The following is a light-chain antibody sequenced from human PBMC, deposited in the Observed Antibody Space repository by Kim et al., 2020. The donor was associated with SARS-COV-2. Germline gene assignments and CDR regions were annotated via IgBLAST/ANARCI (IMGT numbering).Light chain of an antibody. CDR3: QQYERSRT. V-gene: IGKV3-20*01. CDR2: GAS. J-gene: IGKJ1*01. CDR1: QGLTTSH. Sequence: SLSPGEGATLSGRASQGLTTSHLAWYQQKPGQAPRLLISGASSRATGIPDRFSGSGSGTDFTLTVSRLEPEDFAVYYCQQYERSRTFGQGTKLEIK.